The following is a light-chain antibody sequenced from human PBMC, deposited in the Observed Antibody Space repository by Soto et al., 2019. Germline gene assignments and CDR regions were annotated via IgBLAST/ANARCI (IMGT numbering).Light chain of an antibody. CDR2: DAS. V-gene: IGKV1-5*01. CDR1: QIISTW. CDR3: QQYNSFWT. J-gene: IGKJ5*01. Sequence: DIQMTQSPSTLSASVGDTAIITCRASQIISTWLAWYQQKAGKAPKLLINDASSLESGVPSRFSGSGSGTEFTLTISSLQPDDFATYYCQQYNSFWTFGQGTRLEI.